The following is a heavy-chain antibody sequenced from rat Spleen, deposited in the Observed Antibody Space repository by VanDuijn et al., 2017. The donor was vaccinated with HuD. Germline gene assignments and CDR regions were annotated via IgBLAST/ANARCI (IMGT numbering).Heavy chain of an antibody. J-gene: IGHJ4*01. CDR1: GFTFSDYY. V-gene: IGHV5-22*01. CDR2: ISYEGSST. CDR3: ARQGLLQWYYVMDA. Sequence: EVQLVESGGGLVQPGRSLKLSCAASGFTFSDYYMAWVRQAPKKGLEWVASISYEGSSTYYGDSVKGRFTISRDNAKSTLYLQMNSLRSEDTATYYCARQGLLQWYYVMDAWGQGASVTVSS. D-gene: IGHD1-1*01.